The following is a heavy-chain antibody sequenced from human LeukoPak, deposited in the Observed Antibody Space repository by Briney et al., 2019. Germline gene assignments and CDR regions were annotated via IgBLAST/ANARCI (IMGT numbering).Heavy chain of an antibody. CDR2: ISSNGGST. J-gene: IGHJ4*02. V-gene: IGHV3-64*01. Sequence: PGGSLRLSCAASGFTFSSYAMHWVRQAPGKGLEYVSAISSNGGSTYYANSVKGRFTISRDNSKNTLYLQMGSLRAEDMAVYYCARGGIVVVDYWGQGTLVTVSS. CDR1: GFTFSSYA. D-gene: IGHD3-22*01. CDR3: ARGGIVVVDY.